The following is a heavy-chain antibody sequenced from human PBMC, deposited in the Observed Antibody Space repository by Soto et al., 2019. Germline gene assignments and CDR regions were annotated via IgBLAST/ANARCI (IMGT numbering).Heavy chain of an antibody. J-gene: IGHJ4*02. CDR1: GGTFSSYS. Sequence: QVQLVQSGAEVKKPGSSVKVSCKASGGTFSSYSINWVRQAPGQGLEWMGEIIPIYGTANYGQKFQVRVTITEDESTSTAYMELSSLRSQDTAVYYCARDGGRHSGGIDYWGQGTLVTVSS. CDR2: IIPIYGTA. V-gene: IGHV1-69*01. D-gene: IGHD1-26*01. CDR3: ARDGGRHSGGIDY.